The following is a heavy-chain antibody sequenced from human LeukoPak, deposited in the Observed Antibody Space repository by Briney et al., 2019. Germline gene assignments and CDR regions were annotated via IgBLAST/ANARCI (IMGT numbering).Heavy chain of an antibody. Sequence: QPGGSLRLSCAASGFTFSSYWMSWVRQAPGKGLEWVANIKQDGSEKYYVDSVKGRFTISRDNAKNSLYLQMSSLRAEDTAVYYCARETGDIVLMVYDNWFDPWGQGTLVTVSS. CDR3: ARETGDIVLMVYDNWFDP. CDR2: IKQDGSEK. V-gene: IGHV3-7*01. J-gene: IGHJ5*02. CDR1: GFTFSSYW. D-gene: IGHD2-8*01.